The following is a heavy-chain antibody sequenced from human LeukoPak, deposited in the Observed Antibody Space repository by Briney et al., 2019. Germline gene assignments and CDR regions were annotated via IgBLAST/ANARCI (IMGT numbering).Heavy chain of an antibody. D-gene: IGHD2-15*01. V-gene: IGHV3-33*01. CDR1: GFTFSSYG. CDR3: ARDVGHCSGGSCSNNFDY. J-gene: IGHJ4*02. CDR2: IWYDGSNK. Sequence: PGRSLRLSCAASGFTFSSYGMQWVRQAPGKGLEWVAVIWYDGSNKYYADSVKGRFTISRDNSKNTLHLQMNSLRAEDTAVYYCARDVGHCSGGSCSNNFDYWGQGTLVTVSS.